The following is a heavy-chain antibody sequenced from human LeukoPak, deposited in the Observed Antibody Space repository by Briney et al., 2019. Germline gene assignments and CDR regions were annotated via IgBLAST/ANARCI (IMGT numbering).Heavy chain of an antibody. Sequence: SETLSLTCTVSGGSISSGDYYWSWIRQPPGKGLEWIGYIYYSGSTYYNPSLKSRVTISVDTSKNHFSLKLSSVTAADTAIYYCARSGPTGMRQYARKNDYYYGMEFWGQGATVIVSS. V-gene: IGHV4-30-4*01. CDR3: ARSGPTGMRQYARKNDYYYGMEF. CDR2: IYYSGST. J-gene: IGHJ6*02. D-gene: IGHD1-1*01. CDR1: GGSISSGDYY.